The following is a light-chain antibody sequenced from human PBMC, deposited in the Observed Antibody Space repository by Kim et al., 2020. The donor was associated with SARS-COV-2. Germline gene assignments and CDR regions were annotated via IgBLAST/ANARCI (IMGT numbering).Light chain of an antibody. V-gene: IGLV1-40*01. CDR3: QSYDSRLSGYWV. Sequence: RVTNYCTGSSSNIGSYDVHWYQRLPGTAPRLLIYGDINRPSGVPDRFSGSKSGTSASLAITGLQAEDEADYYCQSYDSRLSGYWVFGGGTQLTVL. J-gene: IGLJ3*02. CDR2: GDI. CDR1: SSNIGSYD.